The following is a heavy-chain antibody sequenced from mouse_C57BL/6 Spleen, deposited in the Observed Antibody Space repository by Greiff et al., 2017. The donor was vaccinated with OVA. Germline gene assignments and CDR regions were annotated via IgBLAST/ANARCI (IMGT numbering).Heavy chain of an antibody. CDR2: INPNNGGT. CDR3: ARGKTGTGYAMDY. CDR1: GYTFTDYY. D-gene: IGHD4-1*01. V-gene: IGHV1-26*01. J-gene: IGHJ4*01. Sequence: VQLQQSGPELVKPGASVKISCKASGYTFTDYYMNWVKQSHGKSLEWIGDINPNNGGTSYNQKFKGKATLTVDKSSSTAYMELRSLTSEDSAVYYCARGKTGTGYAMDYWGQGTSVTVSS.